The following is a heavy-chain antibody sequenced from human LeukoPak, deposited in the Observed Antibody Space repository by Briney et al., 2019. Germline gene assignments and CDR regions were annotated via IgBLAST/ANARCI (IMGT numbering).Heavy chain of an antibody. J-gene: IGHJ3*02. V-gene: IGHV1-2*06. Sequence: ASVKVSCKASGYTFTGYYMHWVRQAPGQGLEWMGRINPNSGGTNYAQKFQGRVTMTRDTSISTAYMKLSRLRSDDTAVYYCASWVDTAMVYHDAFDIWGQGTMVTVSS. D-gene: IGHD5-18*01. CDR1: GYTFTGYY. CDR3: ASWVDTAMVYHDAFDI. CDR2: INPNSGGT.